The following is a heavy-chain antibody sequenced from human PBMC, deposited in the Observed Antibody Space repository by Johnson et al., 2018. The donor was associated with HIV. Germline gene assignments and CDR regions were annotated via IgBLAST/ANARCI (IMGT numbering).Heavy chain of an antibody. D-gene: IGHD1-26*01. CDR2: IHSGGST. Sequence: VQLVESGGGVVRPGGSLRLSCAASGFTFDDYGMSWVRQAPGKGLEWVSVIHSGGSTYYADSVKGRFTISRDNSKNTLYLQMNSLRAEDTAVYYCARQWADAFDIWGQGTMVTVSS. CDR3: ARQWADAFDI. V-gene: IGHV3-66*04. J-gene: IGHJ3*02. CDR1: GFTFDDYG.